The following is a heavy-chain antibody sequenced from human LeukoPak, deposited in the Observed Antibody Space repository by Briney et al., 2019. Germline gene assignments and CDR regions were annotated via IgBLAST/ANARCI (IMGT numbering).Heavy chain of an antibody. J-gene: IGHJ4*02. CDR1: GFTFSSYA. V-gene: IGHV3-23*01. CDR2: ISGSGGST. D-gene: IGHD3-22*01. Sequence: GGSLRLSCAASGFTFSSYAMSWVRQAPGKGLEWVSAISGSGGSTYYADSVKGRFTISRDNSKNTLYLQMNSLRAEDTAVYYCAKQLHYYDSMEVGFDYWGQGTLVTVSS. CDR3: AKQLHYYDSMEVGFDY.